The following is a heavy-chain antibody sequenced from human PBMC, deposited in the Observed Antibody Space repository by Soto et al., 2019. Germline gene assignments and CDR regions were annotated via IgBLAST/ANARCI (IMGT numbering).Heavy chain of an antibody. CDR3: ARVPGL. CDR1: GGSISSGGYS. J-gene: IGHJ4*02. CDR2: IYHSGST. V-gene: IGHV4-30-2*01. Sequence: PSETLSLTCAVSGGSISSGGYSWSWTRQPPGKGLEWIGYIYHSGSTYYNPSLKSRVTISVDRSKNQFSLKLSSVTAADTAVYYCARVPGLWGQGTLVTVSS.